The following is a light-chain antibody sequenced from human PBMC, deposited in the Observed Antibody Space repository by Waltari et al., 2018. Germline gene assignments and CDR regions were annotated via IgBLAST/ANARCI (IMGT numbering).Light chain of an antibody. V-gene: IGKV1-12*01. CDR2: KTS. CDR1: QGIDSG. Sequence: DMQMTQSPSSVLATVGSSVTMTCRASQGIDSGLAWYQQKPGKAPKLLIYKTSTLQSGVPSRFSGSGSGTDFTLTISSLQPEDFATYYCQQVSSFPRTFGQGTKVEIK. CDR3: QQVSSFPRT. J-gene: IGKJ1*01.